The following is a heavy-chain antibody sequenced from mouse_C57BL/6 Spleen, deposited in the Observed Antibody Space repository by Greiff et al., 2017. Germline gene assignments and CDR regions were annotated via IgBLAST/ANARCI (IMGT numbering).Heavy chain of an antibody. CDR1: GFTFSDYG. J-gene: IGHJ2*01. CDR3: ARGRTGPPFED. Sequence: EVKVVESGGGLVKPGGSLKLSCAASGFTFSDYGMHWVRQAPEKGLEWVAYISSGSSTIYYADTVKGRFTISRDNAKNTLFLQMTSLRSEDTAMFYCARGRTGPPFEDWGQGTTLTVSS. CDR2: ISSGSSTI. V-gene: IGHV5-17*01. D-gene: IGHD4-1*01.